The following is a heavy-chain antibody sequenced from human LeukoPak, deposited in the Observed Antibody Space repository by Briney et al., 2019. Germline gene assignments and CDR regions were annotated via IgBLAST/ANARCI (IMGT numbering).Heavy chain of an antibody. D-gene: IGHD6-19*01. V-gene: IGHV3-30*18. Sequence: GGSLRLSCAASGFTFSSYSMHWVRQAPGKGLEWVAVISYDGSNKYYADSVKGRFTISRDNSKNTLYLQMNSLRADDTAVYYCAKDQSSGWPHYFDYWGQGTLVTVSS. CDR1: GFTFSSYS. CDR2: ISYDGSNK. J-gene: IGHJ4*02. CDR3: AKDQSSGWPHYFDY.